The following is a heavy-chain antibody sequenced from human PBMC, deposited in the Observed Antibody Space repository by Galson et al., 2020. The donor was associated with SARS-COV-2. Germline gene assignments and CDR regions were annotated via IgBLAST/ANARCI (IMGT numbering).Heavy chain of an antibody. Sequence: ASVKVSCKASGGTFSSYAISWVRQAPGQGLEWMGGIIPIFGTANYAQQFQGRVTITTDESTSTAYMELSSLRSEDTAVYYCARGGWRYCGGDCYTYFDYWGQGTLVTVSS. V-gene: IGHV1-69*05. CDR3: ARGGWRYCGGDCYTYFDY. CDR1: GGTFSSYA. CDR2: IIPIFGTA. J-gene: IGHJ4*02. D-gene: IGHD2-21*02.